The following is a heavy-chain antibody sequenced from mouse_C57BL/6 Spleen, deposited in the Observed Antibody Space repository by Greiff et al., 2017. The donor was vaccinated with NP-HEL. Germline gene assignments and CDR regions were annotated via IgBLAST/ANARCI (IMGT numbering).Heavy chain of an antibody. V-gene: IGHV1-59*01. Sequence: VQLQQPGAELVRPGTSVKLSCKASGYTFTSYWMHWVKQRPGQGLEWIGVIDPSDSYTNYNQKFKGKATLTVDTSSSTAYMQLSSLTSEDSAVYYCAREEVTTRYFDVWGTGTTVTVSS. CDR3: AREEVTTRYFDV. D-gene: IGHD2-2*01. CDR2: IDPSDSYT. CDR1: GYTFTSYW. J-gene: IGHJ1*03.